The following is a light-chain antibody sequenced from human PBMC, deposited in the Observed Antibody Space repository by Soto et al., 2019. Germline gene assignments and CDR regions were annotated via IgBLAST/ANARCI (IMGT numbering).Light chain of an antibody. Sequence: DIVLTQSPATLSLSPGERATLSCRASQSVGSYLAWYQHKPGQAPRLLIYDASNRAAGIPARFSGSGSATDFPLTISSLEPEDFAHYYYQQRSHSLTFGGGTKVEFK. V-gene: IGKV3-11*01. CDR3: QQRSHSLT. J-gene: IGKJ4*01. CDR1: QSVGSY. CDR2: DAS.